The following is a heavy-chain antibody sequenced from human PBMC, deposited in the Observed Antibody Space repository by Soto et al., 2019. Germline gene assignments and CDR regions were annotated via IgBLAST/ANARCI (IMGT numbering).Heavy chain of an antibody. D-gene: IGHD6-19*01. CDR1: GYTFTSYG. CDR2: ISAYNGNS. V-gene: IGHV1-18*01. CDR3: ARGGSSGWYYGMDV. Sequence: GASVKVSCKASGYTFTSYGISWVRQAPGQGLEWMGWISAYNGNSNYAQRLQGRGTMTTGTSTSTAYMELRSLRSDDTAVYDCARGGSSGWYYGMDVWGQGTTVTVSS. J-gene: IGHJ6*02.